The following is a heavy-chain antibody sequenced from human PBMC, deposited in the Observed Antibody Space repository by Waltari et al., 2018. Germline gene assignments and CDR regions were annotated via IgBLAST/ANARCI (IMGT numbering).Heavy chain of an antibody. J-gene: IGHJ5*02. CDR3: ARAGRYYDFWSGGWFDP. D-gene: IGHD3-3*01. Sequence: QVQLQESGPGLVKHSETLSLTCTVSGGSISSYYWSWIRQPPGKGLEWIGYIYYSGSTNYNPSLKSRVTISVDTSKNQFSLKLSSVTAADTAVYYCARAGRYYDFWSGGWFDPWGQGTLVTVSS. CDR2: IYYSGST. V-gene: IGHV4-59*01. CDR1: GGSISSYY.